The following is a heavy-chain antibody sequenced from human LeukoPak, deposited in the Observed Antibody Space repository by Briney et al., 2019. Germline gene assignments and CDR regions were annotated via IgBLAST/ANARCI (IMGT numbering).Heavy chain of an antibody. Sequence: SVKVSCKASGGTFSSYAISWVRQAPGQGLEWMGGIIPIFGTANYAQKFQGRVTITADESTSTAYMELSSLRSEDAAVYYCARVVYRFGVVIISGGMDVWGQGTTVTVSS. D-gene: IGHD3-3*01. J-gene: IGHJ6*02. CDR2: IIPIFGTA. V-gene: IGHV1-69*13. CDR1: GGTFSSYA. CDR3: ARVVYRFGVVIISGGMDV.